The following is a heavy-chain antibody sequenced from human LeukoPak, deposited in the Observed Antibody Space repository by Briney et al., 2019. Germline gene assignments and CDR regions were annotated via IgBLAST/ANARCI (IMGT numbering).Heavy chain of an antibody. V-gene: IGHV3-23*01. CDR1: GXTFSSYA. J-gene: IGHJ4*02. CDR3: AKDFWSGYYPNC. Sequence: AGGSLRLSCAASGXTFSSYAMSWVRQAPGKGLEWVSGSGSGGSTYYADSVKGRFTISRDNSKNTLYLQMNSLRAEDTAVYYCAKDFWSGYYPNCWGQGTLVTVSS. D-gene: IGHD3-3*01. CDR2: SGSGGST.